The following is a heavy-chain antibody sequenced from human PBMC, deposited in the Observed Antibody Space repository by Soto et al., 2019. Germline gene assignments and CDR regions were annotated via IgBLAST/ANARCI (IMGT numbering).Heavy chain of an antibody. CDR2: IYHSGSS. CDR1: GGSLSSGTYY. V-gene: IGHV4-30-4*01. D-gene: IGHD4-17*01. Sequence: SETLSLTCTVSGGSLSSGTYYWSWIRQPPGKGLEWIGYIYHSGSSQSNPSLKSRVTISIDTSKNQFSLELRSVTAADTAVYYCARDLLDTTVDYYFDSWGPGRLVTV. CDR3: ARDLLDTTVDYYFDS. J-gene: IGHJ4*02.